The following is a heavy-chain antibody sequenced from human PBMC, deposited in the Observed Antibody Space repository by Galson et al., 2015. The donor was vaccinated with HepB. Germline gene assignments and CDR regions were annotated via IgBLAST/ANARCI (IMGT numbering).Heavy chain of an antibody. CDR2: ISAYNGNT. Sequence: SVKVSCKASGYTFTSYGISWVRQAPGQGLEWMGWISAYNGNTNYAQKLQGRVTMTTDTSTSTAYMELRSLRSDDTAVYYCARDLGGYNYGAFDIWGQGTMVTVSS. V-gene: IGHV1-18*01. D-gene: IGHD5-24*01. CDR1: GYTFTSYG. J-gene: IGHJ3*02. CDR3: ARDLGGYNYGAFDI.